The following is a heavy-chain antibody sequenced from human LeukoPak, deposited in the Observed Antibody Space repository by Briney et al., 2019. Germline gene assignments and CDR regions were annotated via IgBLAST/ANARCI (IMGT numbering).Heavy chain of an antibody. J-gene: IGHJ4*02. CDR3: ARHGSHFGLIIKFEY. CDR1: GYTFSSYD. CDR2: ISGYSGNT. D-gene: IGHD3/OR15-3a*01. Sequence: ASVKVSCKASGYTFSSYDITWVRQAPGQGLEWMGWISGYSGNTKYAQKFQDRVTMTTDTSTNTAYMELRSLRSDDTAVYYCARHGSHFGLIIKFEYWGQGTLVTVSS. V-gene: IGHV1-18*01.